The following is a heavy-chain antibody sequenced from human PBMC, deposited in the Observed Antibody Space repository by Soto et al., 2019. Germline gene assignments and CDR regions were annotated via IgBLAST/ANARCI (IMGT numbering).Heavy chain of an antibody. V-gene: IGHV1-69*13. D-gene: IGHD6-19*01. Sequence: SVKVSCKASGGTFSSCAISWVRQAPGQGLEWMGGIIPIFGTANYAQKFQGRVTIIADESTSTAYMELSSLRSEDTAVYYCARGYGSGWRNFDYWGQGTLVTVSS. J-gene: IGHJ4*02. CDR1: GGTFSSCA. CDR2: IIPIFGTA. CDR3: ARGYGSGWRNFDY.